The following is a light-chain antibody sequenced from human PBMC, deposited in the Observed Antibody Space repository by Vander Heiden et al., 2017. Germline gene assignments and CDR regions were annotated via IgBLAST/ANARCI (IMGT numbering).Light chain of an antibody. CDR1: QDISNY. J-gene: IGKJ4*01. CDR3: QQYDNLPPG. V-gene: IGKV1-33*01. Sequence: DIQMTQSPSSLSASVGDRVTITCQASQDISNYLNWYQQKPGKAPKLLIYDASNLETGVPSRFSGSGSGTDFTFTISSLQPEDIATYYCQQYDNLPPGFGGGIKVEIK. CDR2: DAS.